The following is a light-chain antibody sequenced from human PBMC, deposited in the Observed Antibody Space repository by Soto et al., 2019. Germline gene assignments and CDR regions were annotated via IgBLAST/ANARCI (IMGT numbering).Light chain of an antibody. CDR2: DAS. CDR3: QQRSNWPPVIT. V-gene: IGKV3-11*01. Sequence: EIVLTQSPATLSLSPGERATLSCRASQSFSSYLAWYQQKPGQAPRLLIYDASKRATGIPARFSGRGSGTDFTRTISSREPEDFAVYYCQQRSNWPPVITFGQGTRLEIK. CDR1: QSFSSY. J-gene: IGKJ5*01.